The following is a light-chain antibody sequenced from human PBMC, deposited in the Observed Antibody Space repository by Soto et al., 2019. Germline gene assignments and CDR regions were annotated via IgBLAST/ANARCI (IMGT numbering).Light chain of an antibody. J-gene: IGKJ4*01. Sequence: EAVLTQSPGTLSLSPGDRATLSCRASESVSSDFLAWYQQRPGQAPRLLIYGASNRATGTPDRISGSGSGTAFPLTNTSLELEDFAVYYCQHYGNSPQFTFGGGTKVEIK. CDR3: QHYGNSPQFT. CDR1: ESVSSDF. CDR2: GAS. V-gene: IGKV3-20*01.